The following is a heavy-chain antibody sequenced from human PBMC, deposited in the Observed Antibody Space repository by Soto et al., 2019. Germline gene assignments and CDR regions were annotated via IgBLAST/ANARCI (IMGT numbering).Heavy chain of an antibody. CDR2: ISWDGGST. V-gene: IGHV3-43*01. J-gene: IGHJ6*02. D-gene: IGHD5-12*01. Sequence: HAWCVRITCAASGCIYSGYRMTWIRKAPGRGLEWVSLISWDGGSTYYADSVKGRFTISRDNSKNSLYLQMNSLRTEDTALYYCAKDILSGYDPYYYYGMDVWGQGTTVTVSS. CDR1: GCIYSGYR. CDR3: AKDILSGYDPYYYYGMDV.